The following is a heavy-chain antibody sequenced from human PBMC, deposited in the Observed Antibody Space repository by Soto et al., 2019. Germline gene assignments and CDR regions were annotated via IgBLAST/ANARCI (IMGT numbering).Heavy chain of an antibody. Sequence: SVKVSCKASGGTFSSYTISWVRQAPGQGLEWMGRIIPILGIANYAQKFQGRVTITADKSTSTAYMGLSSLRSEDTAVYYCARFLGSGSYRSDYWGQGTLVTVSS. J-gene: IGHJ4*02. D-gene: IGHD3-10*01. CDR1: GGTFSSYT. CDR2: IIPILGIA. CDR3: ARFLGSGSYRSDY. V-gene: IGHV1-69*02.